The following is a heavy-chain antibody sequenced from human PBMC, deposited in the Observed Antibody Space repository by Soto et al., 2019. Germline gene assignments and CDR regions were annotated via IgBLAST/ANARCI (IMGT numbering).Heavy chain of an antibody. J-gene: IGHJ6*03. CDR3: GSGLYYYYYMDV. V-gene: IGHV1-69*02. Sequence: QVQLVQSGAEVKKPGSSVKVSCKASGGTFSSYTISWVRQAPGQGLEWMGRIIPILGIANYAQKFQGRVTITADKSTSTAYMELSSLRAEDTAVYYCGSGLYYYYYMDVWGKGTTVTVSS. CDR1: GGTFSSYT. D-gene: IGHD3-10*01. CDR2: IIPILGIA.